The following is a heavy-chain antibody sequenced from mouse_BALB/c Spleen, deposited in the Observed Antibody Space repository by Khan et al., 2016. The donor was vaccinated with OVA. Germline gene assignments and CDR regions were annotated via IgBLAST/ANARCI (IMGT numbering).Heavy chain of an antibody. CDR1: GYTFTNYW. CDR3: ARRLPPYYYAMDY. D-gene: IGHD3-2*02. Sequence: QVRLQQSGAELAKPGASVKMSCKASGYTFTNYWMHWVKQRPGQGLEWIEYINPSTIYTEYNQKFKDKATLTADTSSSTAYMQLRSLTSEDSAVYYCARRLPPYYYAMDYWGQGTSVTVSS. CDR2: INPSTIYT. V-gene: IGHV1-7*01. J-gene: IGHJ4*01.